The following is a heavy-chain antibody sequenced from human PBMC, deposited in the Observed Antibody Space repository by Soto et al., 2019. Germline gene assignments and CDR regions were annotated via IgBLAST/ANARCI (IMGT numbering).Heavy chain of an antibody. D-gene: IGHD4-17*01. V-gene: IGHV3-30-3*01. CDR2: ISYDGSNK. CDR1: GFTFSSYA. CDR3: ARSGSRDYGVYGAYDTDPCLDY. J-gene: IGHJ4*02. Sequence: QVQLVESGGGVVQPGRSLRLSCAASGFTFSSYAMHWVRQAPGKGLEWVAVISYDGSNKYYADSVKGRFTISRDNSKNTMYLQMNSLRAEDTAVYYCARSGSRDYGVYGAYDTDPCLDYWGQGTLVTVSS.